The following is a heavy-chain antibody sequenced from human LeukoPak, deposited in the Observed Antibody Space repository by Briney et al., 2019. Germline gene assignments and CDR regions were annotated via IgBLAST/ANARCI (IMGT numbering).Heavy chain of an antibody. CDR2: IWFDGGQE. D-gene: IGHD6-6*01. Sequence: PGRSLRLSCAASGYTFTNHGMHWVRQAPGKGLEWVANIWFDGGQEYYADTVKGRFTISRDISKSTLYLQMNSLRAEDTAVYYCARDLAAARLDFRGQGTLVTVSS. CDR1: GYTFTNHG. V-gene: IGHV3-33*01. CDR3: ARDLAAARLDF. J-gene: IGHJ4*02.